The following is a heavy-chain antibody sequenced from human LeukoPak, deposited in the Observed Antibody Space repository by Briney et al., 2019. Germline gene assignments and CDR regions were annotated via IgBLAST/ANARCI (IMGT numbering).Heavy chain of an antibody. J-gene: IGHJ6*02. CDR1: GGSISSGSYY. CDR2: IYYSGST. CDR3: ARVNSFDYGDYYYGMDV. D-gene: IGHD4-17*01. V-gene: IGHV4-61*01. Sequence: PSQTLSLTCTVSGGSISSGSYYWSWIRQPPGKGLEWIGYIYYSGSTNYNPSLKSRVTISVDTSKNQFSLKLSSVTAADTAVYYCARVNSFDYGDYYYGMDVWGQGTTVTVSS.